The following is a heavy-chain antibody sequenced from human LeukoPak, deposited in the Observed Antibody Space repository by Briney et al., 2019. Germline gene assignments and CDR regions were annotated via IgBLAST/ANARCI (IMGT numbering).Heavy chain of an antibody. V-gene: IGHV1-69*13. CDR1: GGTFSSYA. D-gene: IGHD2-15*01. J-gene: IGHJ5*02. CDR2: IIPIFGTA. Sequence: GASVKVSCKASGGTFSSYAISWVRQAPGQGFEWMGGIIPIFGTANYAQKFQGRVTITADESTSTAYMERSRLRSEDTAVYYCARGYCGGGSCYNSRGWFDPWGQGTLVTVSS. CDR3: ARGYCGGGSCYNSRGWFDP.